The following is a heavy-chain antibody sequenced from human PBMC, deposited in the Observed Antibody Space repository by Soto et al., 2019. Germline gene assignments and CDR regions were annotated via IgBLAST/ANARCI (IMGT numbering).Heavy chain of an antibody. CDR1: GDSINSDNYY. Sequence: QLQLQESDPGLVKPSETLSLTCSVSGDSINSDNYYWGWIRQPPGKGLEWIGSIYYRGNTYYNPSLKTRVTISLAKSKSQFSLKLNSVTAADSAVYFCARLEGLATISYYFDYWGQGTLVTVSS. CDR3: ARLEGLATISYYFDY. V-gene: IGHV4-39*01. CDR2: IYYRGNT. J-gene: IGHJ4*02. D-gene: IGHD3-9*01.